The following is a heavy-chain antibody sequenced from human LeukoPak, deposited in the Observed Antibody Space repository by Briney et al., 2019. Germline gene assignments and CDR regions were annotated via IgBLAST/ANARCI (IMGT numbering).Heavy chain of an antibody. J-gene: IGHJ4*02. CDR2: ISDRSSRT. CDR1: GITLSNYG. Sequence: GGSLRLSCAVSGITLSNYGMSWVRQAPGKGLEWVAGISDRSSRTNYADSVKGRFTISTDNPKNTLYLQMNSLTAEDTAVYFCAKRGVVIRVILVGFHKEAYYFDSWGQGALVTVSS. CDR3: AKRGVVIRVILVGFHKEAYYFDS. D-gene: IGHD3-22*01. V-gene: IGHV3-23*01.